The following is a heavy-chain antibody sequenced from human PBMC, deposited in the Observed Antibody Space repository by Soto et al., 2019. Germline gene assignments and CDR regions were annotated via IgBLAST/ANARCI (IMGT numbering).Heavy chain of an antibody. Sequence: EVQVVESGGGLVQPGGSLRLSCAASGFTLSSSWMHWVRQTPGKGLVWVSCINNDGTSTSYADSVKDRFTSSRDNAKNTLYLHMNSLRADDSAVYYCMSGHFDYWGQGTLVTVSS. J-gene: IGHJ4*02. D-gene: IGHD3-10*01. V-gene: IGHV3-74*01. CDR3: MSGHFDY. CDR1: GFTLSSSW. CDR2: INNDGTST.